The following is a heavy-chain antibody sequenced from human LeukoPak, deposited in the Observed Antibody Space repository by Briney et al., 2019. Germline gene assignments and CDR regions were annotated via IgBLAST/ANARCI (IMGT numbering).Heavy chain of an antibody. Sequence: ASVKVSCKASGYTFTSYDINWVRQATGQGLEWMGWMNPNSGNTNYAQKFQGWVTMTRDTSISTAYMELSRLRSDDTAVYYCARSGIAVAGYYFGYWGQGTLVTVSS. CDR1: GYTFTSYD. CDR2: MNPNSGNT. V-gene: IGHV1-2*04. D-gene: IGHD6-19*01. J-gene: IGHJ4*02. CDR3: ARSGIAVAGYYFGY.